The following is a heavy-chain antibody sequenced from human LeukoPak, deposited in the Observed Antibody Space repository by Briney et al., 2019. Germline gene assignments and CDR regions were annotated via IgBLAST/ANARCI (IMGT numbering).Heavy chain of an antibody. CDR1: GFTFTSSA. D-gene: IGHD5-18*01. CDR2: IVVGSGNT. V-gene: IGHV1-58*02. Sequence: SVKVSCKASGFTFTSSAMQWVRQARGQRLEWIGWIVVGSGNTNYAQKFQERATITRDMSTSTAYMELSSLRSEDTAVYYCAAVPHEYSYGPGWGDYWGQGTLVTVSS. CDR3: AAVPHEYSYGPGWGDY. J-gene: IGHJ4*02.